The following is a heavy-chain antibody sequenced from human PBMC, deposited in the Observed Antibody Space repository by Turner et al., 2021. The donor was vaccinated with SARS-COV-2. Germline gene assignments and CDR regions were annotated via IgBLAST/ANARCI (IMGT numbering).Heavy chain of an antibody. V-gene: IGHV3-9*01. J-gene: IGHJ4*02. CDR1: GFTFDDYA. CDR3: AKDRGYDILTGYSPYFDY. CDR2: ISWNSGSI. Sequence: EVQLVESGGGLVQPGRSLRLSCAASGFTFDDYAMHWVRQAPGKGLEWVSGISWNSGSIGYADSVKGRFTMSRDNAKNSLNLQMNSLRAEDTALYYCAKDRGYDILTGYSPYFDYWGQGTLVTVSS. D-gene: IGHD3-9*01.